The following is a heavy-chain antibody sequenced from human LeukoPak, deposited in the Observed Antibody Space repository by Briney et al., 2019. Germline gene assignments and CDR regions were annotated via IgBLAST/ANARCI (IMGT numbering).Heavy chain of an antibody. CDR3: ARGWVKRVAARPFYYYGMDV. D-gene: IGHD6-6*01. Sequence: PSETLSLTCAVYGGSFSGYYWSWIRQPPGKGLEWIGEINHSGSTNYNPSLKSRVTISVDTSKNQFSLKLSSVTAADTAVYYCARGWVKRVAARPFYYYGMDVWGQGPTVTVSS. J-gene: IGHJ6*02. V-gene: IGHV4-34*01. CDR2: INHSGST. CDR1: GGSFSGYY.